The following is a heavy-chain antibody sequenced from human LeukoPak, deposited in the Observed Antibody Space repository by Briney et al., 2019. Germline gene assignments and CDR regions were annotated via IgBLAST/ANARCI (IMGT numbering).Heavy chain of an antibody. D-gene: IGHD5-24*01. V-gene: IGHV3-30*02. J-gene: IGHJ4*02. CDR1: GFTFSSYG. Sequence: GGSLRLSCAASGFTFSSYGMHWVRQAPGKGLEWVAFIRYDGSNKYYADSVKGRFTISRDNAKNSLYLQMNSLRAEDTAVYYCARVRGSRWLQFGIDYWGQGTLVTVSS. CDR3: ARVRGSRWLQFGIDY. CDR2: IRYDGSNK.